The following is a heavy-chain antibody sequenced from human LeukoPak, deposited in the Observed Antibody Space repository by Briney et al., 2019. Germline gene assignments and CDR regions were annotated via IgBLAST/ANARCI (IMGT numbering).Heavy chain of an antibody. CDR1: GGSFSGYY. J-gene: IGHJ4*02. D-gene: IGHD1-26*01. CDR2: INHSGST. V-gene: IGHV4-34*01. CDR3: ARGIAIDY. Sequence: SETLSLTCAVYGGSFSGYYWSWIRQPPGKGLEWIGEINHSGSTDYNPSLKSRVTISVDTSKNQFSLKLSSVTAADTAVYYCARGIAIDYWGQGTLVTVSS.